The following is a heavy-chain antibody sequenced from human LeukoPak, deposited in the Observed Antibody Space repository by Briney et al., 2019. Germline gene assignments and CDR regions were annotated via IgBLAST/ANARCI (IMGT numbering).Heavy chain of an antibody. CDR2: IKEDGTET. CDR3: AKEGRSLQTY. CDR1: GFMFSSNW. V-gene: IGHV3-7*03. J-gene: IGHJ4*02. Sequence: GGSLRLSCAASGFMFSSNWMSWVRLAPGKGLEWVANIKEDGTETYYVDSVKGQFTISRDNAKNSLYLQMNSLRVEDTAVYYCAKEGRSLQTYWGQGTLVTVSS. D-gene: IGHD5-24*01.